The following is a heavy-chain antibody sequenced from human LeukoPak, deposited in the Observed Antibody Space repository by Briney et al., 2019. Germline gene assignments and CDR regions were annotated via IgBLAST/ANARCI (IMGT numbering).Heavy chain of an antibody. Sequence: GGSLRLSCAASGFTFSSYAMSWVRQAPGKGLEWVSAISGSGGSTYYADSVKGRFTISIDYAKNSLYLQINSVRAEDTAVYYCATEGEIGYGYLYWGQGTLVTVSS. V-gene: IGHV3-23*01. J-gene: IGHJ4*02. CDR1: GFTFSSYA. D-gene: IGHD5-18*01. CDR2: ISGSGGST. CDR3: ATEGEIGYGYLY.